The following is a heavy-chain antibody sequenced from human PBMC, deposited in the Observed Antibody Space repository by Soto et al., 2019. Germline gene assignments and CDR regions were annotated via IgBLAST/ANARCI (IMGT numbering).Heavy chain of an antibody. Sequence: EVQLVESGGGLVQPGGSLRLSCAASGFRFTSSWMSWVRQAPGKGLEWVAHINQNGGQKYYVDSAKGRFTISRDNAKTSLYLQMNSLRVEDTAVCYCVTWADAADEDYFHHWGQGTMVTVSS. CDR3: VTWADAADEDYFHH. CDR1: GFRFTSSW. CDR2: INQNGGQK. V-gene: IGHV3-7*01. D-gene: IGHD3-16*01. J-gene: IGHJ1*01.